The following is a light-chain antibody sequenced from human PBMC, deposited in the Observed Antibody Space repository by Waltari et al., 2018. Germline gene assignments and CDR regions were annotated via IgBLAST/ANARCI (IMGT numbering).Light chain of an antibody. Sequence: DIQMTQSPSSLSASVGDTVTITCQASQGIGNNLNWYQQKPGKAPKLLIYKTSSLQSGIPSRFSGSGSGTDFSLIISSLQPEDFATYYCQQGYSYPFTFGGGTKVEIK. J-gene: IGKJ4*01. V-gene: IGKV1-39*01. CDR3: QQGYSYPFT. CDR2: KTS. CDR1: QGIGNN.